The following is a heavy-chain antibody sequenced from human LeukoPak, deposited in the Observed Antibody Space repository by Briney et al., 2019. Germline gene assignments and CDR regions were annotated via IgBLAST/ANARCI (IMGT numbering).Heavy chain of an antibody. CDR1: GFTFSSYA. Sequence: GGSLRLSCAASGFTFSSYAMHWVRQAPGKGLEWVAVISYDGSNKYYADSVKGRFTISRDNSKNTLCLQMNSLRAEDTAVYYCARDGLLWFGESPYYYFDYWGQGTLVTVSS. J-gene: IGHJ4*02. CDR3: ARDGLLWFGESPYYYFDY. V-gene: IGHV3-30-3*01. CDR2: ISYDGSNK. D-gene: IGHD3-10*01.